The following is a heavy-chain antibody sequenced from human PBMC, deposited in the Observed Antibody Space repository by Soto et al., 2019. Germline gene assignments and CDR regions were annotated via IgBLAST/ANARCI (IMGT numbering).Heavy chain of an antibody. CDR2: IRSKTNNYAT. CDR3: TRPKHELRFYSYTGIDV. V-gene: IGHV3-73*02. CDR1: GLTFSDSA. Sequence: EVQLVESGGGLVQPGGSLKLSCAASGLTFSDSAIHWVRQASGKGLEWVGRIRSKTNNYATTYAASVKGRFTISRDDSKNTAYLQMNSLKTEDTAVYYCTRPKHELRFYSYTGIDVWGQGTTVTVSS. D-gene: IGHD5-12*01. J-gene: IGHJ6*02.